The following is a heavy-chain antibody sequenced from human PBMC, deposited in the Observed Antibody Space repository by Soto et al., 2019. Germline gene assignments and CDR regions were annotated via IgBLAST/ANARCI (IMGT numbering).Heavy chain of an antibody. Sequence: QVQLVQSGAEVKKPGSSVKVSCKASGGTFSSYAISWVRQAPGQGLEWMGGIIPTFGTANYAQKFQGRVTITADESTSTSYMELSSLRSEDTAVYYCARPTGGYDFPAYFDYWGQGTLVTVSS. CDR3: ARPTGGYDFPAYFDY. CDR1: GGTFSSYA. CDR2: IIPTFGTA. D-gene: IGHD5-12*01. V-gene: IGHV1-69*01. J-gene: IGHJ4*02.